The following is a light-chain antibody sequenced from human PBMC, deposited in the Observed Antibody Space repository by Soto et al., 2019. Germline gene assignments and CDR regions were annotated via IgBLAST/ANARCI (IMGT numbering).Light chain of an antibody. V-gene: IGKV2-30*02. Sequence: DVVMTQSPLSLPVTLGQPASISCRSSQSLKHSDGDTYLNWFQQRPGQSPRRLIYKVSDRDSGVPDRFSGSGSGTDFTLKISRVEAEDVGVYYCMQGTHWPWTFGHGTEVEIK. CDR2: KVS. J-gene: IGKJ1*01. CDR1: QSLKHSDGDTY. CDR3: MQGTHWPWT.